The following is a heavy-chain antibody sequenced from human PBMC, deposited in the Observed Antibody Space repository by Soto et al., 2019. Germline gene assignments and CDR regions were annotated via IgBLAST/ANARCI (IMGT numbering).Heavy chain of an antibody. CDR2: IIPILGIA. J-gene: IGHJ5*02. CDR1: GGTFSSYT. D-gene: IGHD6-13*01. V-gene: IGHV1-69*02. Sequence: QVQLVQSGAEVKKPGSSVKVSCKASGGTFSSYTISWVRQAPGQGLEWMGRIIPILGIANYAQKFQGRVTITADKSTSTAYMELSSLRSEDTAVYYCARGDSWTQQLVPTTKNWFDPWGQGTLVTVSS. CDR3: ARGDSWTQQLVPTTKNWFDP.